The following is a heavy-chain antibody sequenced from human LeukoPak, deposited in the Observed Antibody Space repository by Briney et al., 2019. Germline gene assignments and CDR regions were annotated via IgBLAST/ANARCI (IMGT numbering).Heavy chain of an antibody. V-gene: IGHV1-18*04. D-gene: IGHD6-13*01. CDR2: ISAYNGNT. CDR3: ARDTSAAGFPYYFDY. Sequence: GASVKVSCKASGYTFTSYGISWVRQAPGQGLEWMGWISAYNGNTNYAQKLQGRVTMTTDTSMSTAYVELRSLRSDDTAVYYCARDTSAAGFPYYFDYWGQGTLVTVSS. CDR1: GYTFTSYG. J-gene: IGHJ4*02.